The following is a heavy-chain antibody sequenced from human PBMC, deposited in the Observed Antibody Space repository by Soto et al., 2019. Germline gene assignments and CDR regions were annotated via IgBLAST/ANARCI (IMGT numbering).Heavy chain of an antibody. CDR1: GGSINSYY. J-gene: IGHJ5*02. Sequence: QVQLQESGPGLVKPSETLSLTCTVSGGSINSYYWSWIRQPPGKGLEWIGYIYYSGSTKYNPSLKSRITISADTSKNQFSPKLSSVTAADTAVYYCARHISSGTNIAAIRSFDPWGQGTLVTVSS. CDR3: ARHISSGTNIAAIRSFDP. V-gene: IGHV4-59*08. CDR2: IYYSGST. D-gene: IGHD1-7*01.